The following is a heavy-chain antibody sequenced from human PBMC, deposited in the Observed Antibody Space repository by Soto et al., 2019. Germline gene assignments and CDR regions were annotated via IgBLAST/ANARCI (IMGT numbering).Heavy chain of an antibody. CDR3: ARKGWSFGVVRRGGLAP. V-gene: IGHV4-4*02. D-gene: IGHD3-3*01. CDR2: IYPSGTT. CDR1: GGSINISNW. J-gene: IGHJ5*02. Sequence: PSETLSLTCAVSGGSINISNWWTWVRQTPGQGLEWIGEIYPSGTTNYNPSLKTRVTISLDKSTNQFSLRLTSVTAADTAVYYCARKGWSFGVVRRGGLAPCGQGSMVTVSS.